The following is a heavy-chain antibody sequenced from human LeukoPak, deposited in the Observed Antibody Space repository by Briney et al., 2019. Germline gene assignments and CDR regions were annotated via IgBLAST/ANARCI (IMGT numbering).Heavy chain of an antibody. Sequence: SETLSLTCTVSGGSISSSNWWSWVRQPPGKGLEWIGEIYHSGSTNYNPSLKSRVTISVDKSKNQFSLKLSSVTAADTAVYYCARVKRIFGVVTAFDYWGQGTLVTVSS. CDR1: GGSISSSNW. V-gene: IGHV4-4*02. D-gene: IGHD3-3*01. CDR3: ARVKRIFGVVTAFDY. J-gene: IGHJ4*02. CDR2: IYHSGST.